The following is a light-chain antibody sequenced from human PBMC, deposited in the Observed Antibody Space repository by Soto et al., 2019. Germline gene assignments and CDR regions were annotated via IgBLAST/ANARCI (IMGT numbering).Light chain of an antibody. J-gene: IGLJ2*01. CDR1: SSNIGSNY. V-gene: IGLV1-47*01. Sequence: QSVLTQPPSASGTPGQRVTISCSGSSSNIGSNYVYWYQQLPGTAPKLLIYRNNQRPSGVPDRFSGSKSGTSASLAISWLRSEDEADYYCAAWDDSLSEVFGGGTKLTVL. CDR3: AAWDDSLSEV. CDR2: RNN.